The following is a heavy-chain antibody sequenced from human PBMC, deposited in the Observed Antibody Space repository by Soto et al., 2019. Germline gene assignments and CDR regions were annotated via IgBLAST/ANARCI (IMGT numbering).Heavy chain of an antibody. Sequence: SETLSLTCTVSGGSIGSYYWSWIRQPPGKGLEWIGEIYHTGSTTFNPSLKSRVTISVDRSKNHFSLKLSSVTAADTAVYFCARSPRSISAGGIDFWGQGILVTVSS. D-gene: IGHD6-13*01. CDR2: IYHTGST. V-gene: IGHV4-59*12. CDR1: GGSIGSYY. J-gene: IGHJ4*01. CDR3: ARSPRSISAGGIDF.